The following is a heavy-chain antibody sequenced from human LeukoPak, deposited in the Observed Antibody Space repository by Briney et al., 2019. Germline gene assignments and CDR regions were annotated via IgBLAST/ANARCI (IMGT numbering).Heavy chain of an antibody. CDR2: IYPGDSDT. Sequence: GESLKISCKGSGYSFTSYWIGWVRQMPGKGLEWMGIIYPGDSDTRYSPSFHGQVPISADKSISTAHLQLSSLKASDTAMYYCARYYSGGSCYSYYGMDVWGKGTTVTVSS. CDR3: ARYYSGGSCYSYYGMDV. CDR1: GYSFTSYW. J-gene: IGHJ6*04. V-gene: IGHV5-51*01. D-gene: IGHD2-15*01.